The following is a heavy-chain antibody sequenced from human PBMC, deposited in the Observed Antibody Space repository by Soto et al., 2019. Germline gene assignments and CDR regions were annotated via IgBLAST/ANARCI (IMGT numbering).Heavy chain of an antibody. J-gene: IGHJ4*02. Sequence: PSETLSLTCTVSGDSISSSSSSYYWGWIRQPPGKGLEWIGIMYYSGSSYYNPSLKSRVTISVDTSKSQFSLKLTSVTAADTAVYYCARGSVDTVDSSGFYEYWGQGTPVTVSS. D-gene: IGHD3-22*01. CDR2: MYYSGSS. CDR3: ARGSVDTVDSSGFYEY. V-gene: IGHV4-39*01. CDR1: GDSISSSSSSYY.